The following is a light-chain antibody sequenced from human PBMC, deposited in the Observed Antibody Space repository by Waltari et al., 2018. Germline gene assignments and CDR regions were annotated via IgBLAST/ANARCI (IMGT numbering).Light chain of an antibody. J-gene: IGKJ1*01. CDR2: RVS. CDR3: MQALQTPRT. CDR1: QSLLHSNGNTY. V-gene: IGKV2-29*02. Sequence: DIVMTQTPLSLSVTPGEPASISCSSSQSLLHSNGNTYLYWYLQKPGQPPRLLIYRVSNRFSGVPDRFSGSGSGTDFTLKISRVEAEDVGVYYCMQALQTPRTFGQGTKVEIK.